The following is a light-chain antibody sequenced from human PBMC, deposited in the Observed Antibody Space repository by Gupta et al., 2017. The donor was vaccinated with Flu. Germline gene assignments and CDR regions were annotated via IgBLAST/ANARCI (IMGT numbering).Light chain of an antibody. Sequence: YVLTQPPSVSVAPGKTASIPCGGNNIGSKSVHWYQQRPGQAPVLVVYDDTHRPSGIPERFSGSNSGTTATLTISRVEAGDEADYLCHASESRSDHWVFGGGTKLTVL. V-gene: IGLV3-21*03. J-gene: IGLJ2*01. CDR1: NIGSKS. CDR3: HASESRSDHWV. CDR2: DDT.